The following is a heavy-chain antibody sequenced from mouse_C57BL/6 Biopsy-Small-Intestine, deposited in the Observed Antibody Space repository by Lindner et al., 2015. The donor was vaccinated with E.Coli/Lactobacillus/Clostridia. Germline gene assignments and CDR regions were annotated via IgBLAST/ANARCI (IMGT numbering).Heavy chain of an antibody. CDR3: ARGTRLDY. Sequence: VQLQESGAELVKPGASVKISCKASGYAFSRYWMNWVKQRPGKGLEWIGRIYPGDGDITYNGKFKGKATLTADRSSSTAYMQLSSLTSEDSAVYFCARGTRLDYWGQGTTLTVSA. D-gene: IGHD2-14*01. CDR1: GYAFSRYW. J-gene: IGHJ2*01. CDR2: IYPGDGDI. V-gene: IGHV1-82*01.